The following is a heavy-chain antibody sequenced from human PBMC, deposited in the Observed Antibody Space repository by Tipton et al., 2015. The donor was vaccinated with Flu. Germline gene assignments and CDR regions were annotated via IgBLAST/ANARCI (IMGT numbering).Heavy chain of an antibody. CDR1: GGSISSTSYY. J-gene: IGHJ4*02. V-gene: IGHV4-39*07. D-gene: IGHD6-13*01. Sequence: TLSLTCTVSGGSISSTSYYWGWIRQPPGKGLEWIGSIYYSGSTYYNPSLKSRVTISVDTPKNQFSLKLSSVTAADTAVYCCARARWAAAGTGYYFDYWGQGTLVTVSS. CDR2: IYYSGST. CDR3: ARARWAAAGTGYYFDY.